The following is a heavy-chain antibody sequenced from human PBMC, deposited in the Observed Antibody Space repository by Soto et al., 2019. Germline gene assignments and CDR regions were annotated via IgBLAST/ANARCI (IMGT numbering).Heavy chain of an antibody. CDR3: SIGSWSAETFDV. V-gene: IGHV1-69*02. Sequence: QVHLIQSGAEVKKPGSSVKVSCKAAGGTFNTYTLFWVRQAPGHGLEWMGRIIPMLPVTNSAQKFQGRLTLTAHKSTCTAFMELTSLTSDITAVYYCSIGSWSAETFDVWGQGTMVTVSS. J-gene: IGHJ3*01. D-gene: IGHD2-2*01. CDR2: IIPMLPVT. CDR1: GGTFNTYT.